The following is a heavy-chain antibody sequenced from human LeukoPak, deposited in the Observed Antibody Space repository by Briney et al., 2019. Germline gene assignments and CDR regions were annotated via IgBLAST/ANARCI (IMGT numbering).Heavy chain of an antibody. D-gene: IGHD3/OR15-3a*01. V-gene: IGHV4-59*04. Sequence: SETLSLTCTVSRGSVTSYYWSWIRQPPGKGLEWIWSIYYTGNTYYNASLKSRVTISIDTSKNQISLRLTSVTATDTAMYYCARQTGSGLFTLPGGQGTLVTVSS. CDR1: RGSVTSYY. CDR3: ARQTGSGLFTLP. CDR2: IYYTGNT. J-gene: IGHJ4*02.